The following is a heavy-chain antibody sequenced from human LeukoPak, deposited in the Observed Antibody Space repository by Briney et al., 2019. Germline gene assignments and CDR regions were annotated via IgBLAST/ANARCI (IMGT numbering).Heavy chain of an antibody. V-gene: IGHV4-39*01. D-gene: IGHD7-27*01. J-gene: IGHJ3*02. CDR1: GASISSSSYY. CDR2: IYFSGRT. CDR3: ATGTDHLALGIRDAFDI. Sequence: KPSETLSLTFTGSGASISSSSYYWGWIRQPPGKGLEWLGTIYFSGRTFYNPSLKSRVTISIDTSKNQFSLKLTSVTAADTALYSCATGTDHLALGIRDAFDIWGQGTMVTVSS.